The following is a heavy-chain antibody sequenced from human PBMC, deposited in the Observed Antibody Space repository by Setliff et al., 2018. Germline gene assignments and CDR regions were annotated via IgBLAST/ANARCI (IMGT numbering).Heavy chain of an antibody. CDR2: INHSGST. Sequence: SETLSLTCAASGGTFSDYYWTWIRQTPGKGLEWIGEINHSGSTNYNPSLKSRVTISVDTSKNQFSLKLSSVTAADTAVYYCARTGYDFWSGPRLGGSTTTGYMDVWGKGTTVTVSS. J-gene: IGHJ6*03. CDR3: ARTGYDFWSGPRLGGSTTTGYMDV. V-gene: IGHV4-34*01. D-gene: IGHD3-3*01. CDR1: GGTFSDYY.